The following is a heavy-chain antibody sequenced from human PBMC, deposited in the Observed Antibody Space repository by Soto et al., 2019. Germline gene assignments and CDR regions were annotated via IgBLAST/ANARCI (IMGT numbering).Heavy chain of an antibody. V-gene: IGHV4-31*03. D-gene: IGHD3-3*01. Sequence: ASETLSLTCTVSGGSISSGGYYWSWIRQHPGKGLEWIGYIYYSGSTYYNPSLKSRVTISVDTSKNQFSLKLSSVTAADTAVYYCARGEDDFWSGYYTGYYYSGMDVWGQGTTVTVSS. J-gene: IGHJ6*02. CDR2: IYYSGST. CDR1: GGSISSGGYY. CDR3: ARGEDDFWSGYYTGYYYSGMDV.